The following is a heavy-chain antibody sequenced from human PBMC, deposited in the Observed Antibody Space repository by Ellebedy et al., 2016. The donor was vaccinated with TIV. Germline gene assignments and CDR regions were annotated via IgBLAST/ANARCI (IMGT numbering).Heavy chain of an antibody. CDR3: ARGRRDNWSSYLFDH. CDR2: MNPKSGNT. V-gene: IGHV1-8*01. D-gene: IGHD1-1*01. J-gene: IGHJ4*02. CDR1: GYTFASYD. Sequence: AASVKVSCKASGYTFASYDINWVRQANGQGLEWMGWMNPKSGNTGYAQKFQDRVTMTRNTSISTAFMELSSLRSEDTAVYYCARGRRDNWSSYLFDHWGQGTLVPVSS.